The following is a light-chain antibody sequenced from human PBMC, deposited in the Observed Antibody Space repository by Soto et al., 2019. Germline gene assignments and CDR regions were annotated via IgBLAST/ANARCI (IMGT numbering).Light chain of an antibody. CDR3: SPYRTYRTLEM. V-gene: IGLV2-14*03. Sequence: SFLSQPDSVSCYLGKSITISCPRTNTEIGGYDYVSCYQRHPRGAPKLLIYDDTSRPPECSNRFSGSTAGARAPLTTPELQAGDDAHDDCSPYRTYRTLEMFGTGTKATGL. CDR2: DDT. J-gene: IGLJ1*01. CDR1: NTEIGGYDY.